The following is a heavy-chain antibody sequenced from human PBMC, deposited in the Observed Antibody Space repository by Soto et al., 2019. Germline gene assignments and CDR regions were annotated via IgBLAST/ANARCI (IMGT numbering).Heavy chain of an antibody. CDR3: AKDRLSTYDYVWGSYRFHGYSFDY. Sequence: SLMVSCKDSGCTFTSYGINWVRQAPVQGLEWMGWISAYNGNTNYAQKLQGRVTMTTDTSTSTAYMELRSLRSDDTAVYYCAKDRLSTYDYVWGSYRFHGYSFDYWG. V-gene: IGHV1-18*04. J-gene: IGHJ4*01. CDR2: ISAYNGNT. D-gene: IGHD3-16*02. CDR1: GCTFTSYG.